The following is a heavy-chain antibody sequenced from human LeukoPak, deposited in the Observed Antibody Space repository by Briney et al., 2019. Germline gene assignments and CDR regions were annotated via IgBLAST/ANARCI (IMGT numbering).Heavy chain of an antibody. J-gene: IGHJ4*02. V-gene: IGHV3-30*03. D-gene: IGHD4-17*01. Sequence: PGGSLRLSCAASGFTFSSYGMHWVRQAPGKGLEWVVVISYDGSNKYYADSVKGRFTISRDNSKNTLYLQMNSLRAEDTAVYYCARGPYGDYDYWGQGTLVTVSS. CDR3: ARGPYGDYDY. CDR2: ISYDGSNK. CDR1: GFTFSSYG.